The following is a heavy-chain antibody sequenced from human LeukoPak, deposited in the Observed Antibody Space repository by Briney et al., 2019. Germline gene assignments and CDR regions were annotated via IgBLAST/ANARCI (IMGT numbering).Heavy chain of an antibody. CDR1: GGAFSSYA. CDR2: IIPIFGTA. D-gene: IGHD2-2*01. J-gene: IGHJ4*02. Sequence: SVKVSCKASGGAFSSYAISWVRQAPGQGLEWMGGIIPIFGTANYAQKFQGRVTITADESTSTAYMELSSLRSEDTAVYYCARTLPGGPQDCSSTSCYGGGYFDYWGQGTLVTVSS. CDR3: ARTLPGGPQDCSSTSCYGGGYFDY. V-gene: IGHV1-69*01.